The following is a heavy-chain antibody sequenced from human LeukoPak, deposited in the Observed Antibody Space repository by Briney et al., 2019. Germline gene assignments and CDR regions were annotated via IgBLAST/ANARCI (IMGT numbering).Heavy chain of an antibody. J-gene: IGHJ4*02. V-gene: IGHV4-39*01. CDR3: ARHHTSSKPIDY. D-gene: IGHD3-16*01. Sequence: SETLPLTCSVSGGSVRTSSNYWGWIRQPPGKGLEWVGSFFYSGSTYYNPSLKSRVSISVDTSKNQLSLKLTSVTAADTAMYYCARHHTSSKPIDYWGQGTLVTVSS. CDR2: FFYSGST. CDR1: GGSVRTSSNY.